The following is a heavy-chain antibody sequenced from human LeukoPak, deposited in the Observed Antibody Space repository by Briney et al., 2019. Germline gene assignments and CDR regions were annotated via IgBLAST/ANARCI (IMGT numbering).Heavy chain of an antibody. J-gene: IGHJ4*02. CDR1: GFTVSSNY. CDR2: IYSGGST. Sequence: GGSLRLSCAASGFTVSSNYMSRVRQAPGKGLEWVSVIYSGGSTYYADSVKGRFTISRDNSKNTLYLQMNSLRAEDTAVYYCARHCSSTSCSLNDYWGQGTLVTVSS. V-gene: IGHV3-66*04. D-gene: IGHD2-2*01. CDR3: ARHCSSTSCSLNDY.